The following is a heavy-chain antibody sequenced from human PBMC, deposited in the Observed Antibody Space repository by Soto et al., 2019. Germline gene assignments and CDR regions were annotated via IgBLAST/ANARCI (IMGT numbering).Heavy chain of an antibody. CDR1: GYTFTSYA. J-gene: IGHJ4*02. CDR2: INAGNGNT. V-gene: IGHV1-3*01. CDR3: ARDGLWFGEFSLGY. Sequence: ASVEVSCKASGYTFTSYAMHWVRQAPGQRLEWMGWINAGNGNTKYSQKFQGRVTITRDTSASTAYMELSSLRSEDTAVYYCARDGLWFGEFSLGYWGQGTLVTVSS. D-gene: IGHD3-10*01.